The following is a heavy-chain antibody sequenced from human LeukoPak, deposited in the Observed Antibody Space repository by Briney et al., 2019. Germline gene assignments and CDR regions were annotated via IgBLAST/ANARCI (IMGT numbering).Heavy chain of an antibody. CDR2: IYPSGST. CDR1: GGSFSGYY. D-gene: IGHD3-10*01. V-gene: IGHV4-59*10. CDR3: ARAPYGSGANWFDP. J-gene: IGHJ5*02. Sequence: KPSETLSLTCAVYGGSFSGYYWSWIRQPAGKGLEWIGRIYPSGSTNYNPSLKSRVTMSADTSKNQFSLKLSSVTAADTAVYYCARAPYGSGANWFDPWGQGTLVTVSS.